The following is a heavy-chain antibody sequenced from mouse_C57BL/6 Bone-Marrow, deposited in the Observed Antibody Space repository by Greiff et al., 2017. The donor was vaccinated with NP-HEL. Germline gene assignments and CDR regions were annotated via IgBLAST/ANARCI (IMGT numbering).Heavy chain of an antibody. J-gene: IGHJ2*01. CDR3: ARTFITTVPKSDFDY. CDR1: GYSFTGYF. V-gene: IGHV1-20*01. D-gene: IGHD1-1*01. Sequence: VQLQQSGPELVKPGDSVKISCKASGYSFTGYFMNWVMQSHGKSLEWIGRINPYNGDTFSNQKFKGKATLTVDKSSSTAHMELRSLTSEDSAVYYCARTFITTVPKSDFDYWGQGTTLTVSS. CDR2: INPYNGDT.